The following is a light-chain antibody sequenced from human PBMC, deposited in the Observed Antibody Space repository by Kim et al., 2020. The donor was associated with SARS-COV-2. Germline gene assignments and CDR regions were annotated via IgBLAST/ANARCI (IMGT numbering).Light chain of an antibody. CDR2: VTT. Sequence: GQRVTISCTGSSSNIGAGYDVHWYQQLPGTAPKLVIYVTTNRASGVPDRFSGSKSGTSASLAITGLQAEDEADYYCQSYDSSLSVVFGGGTQLTVL. V-gene: IGLV1-40*01. CDR1: SSNIGAGYD. J-gene: IGLJ3*02. CDR3: QSYDSSLSVV.